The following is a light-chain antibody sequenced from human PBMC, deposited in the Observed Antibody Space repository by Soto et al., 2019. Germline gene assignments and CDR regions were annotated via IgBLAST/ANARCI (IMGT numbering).Light chain of an antibody. V-gene: IGKV1-9*01. CDR2: AAS. J-gene: IGKJ5*01. CDR1: QVISSY. Sequence: DSKMTQSPSFGSASVGHRVTITRRASQVISSYLAWYQQKPGKAPKLLIYAASTLQSGVPSRFSGSGYGTDFTLTISSLQPEDFANYYCPQINSYPIPVGPGTRLEI. CDR3: PQINSYPIP.